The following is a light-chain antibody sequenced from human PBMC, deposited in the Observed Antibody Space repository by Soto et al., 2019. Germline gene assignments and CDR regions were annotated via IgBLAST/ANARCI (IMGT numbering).Light chain of an antibody. V-gene: IGKV1-39*01. CDR1: QSISTY. CDR3: QQSFTTPPT. CDR2: AAS. Sequence: DGQMTQSPSSLSASVGDRVAITCRASQSISTYLNWYQHKPGKAPKLLIYAASSLQSGVPSRFSGSGSGTDFTLTISSLQPEDFASYYCQQSFTTPPTFGQGTKVDIK. J-gene: IGKJ1*01.